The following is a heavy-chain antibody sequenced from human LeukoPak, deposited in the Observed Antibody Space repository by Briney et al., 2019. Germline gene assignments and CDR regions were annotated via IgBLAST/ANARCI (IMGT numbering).Heavy chain of an antibody. V-gene: IGHV4-59*01. Sequence: SETLSLTCTVSGGSISSYYWSWIRQPPGKGLEWIGYIYYSGSTNYNPSLKSRDTISVDTSKNQFSLKLSSVTAADTAVYYCARQDSSSGDAFDIWGQGTMVTVSS. D-gene: IGHD6-6*01. CDR3: ARQDSSSGDAFDI. J-gene: IGHJ3*02. CDR2: IYYSGST. CDR1: GGSISSYY.